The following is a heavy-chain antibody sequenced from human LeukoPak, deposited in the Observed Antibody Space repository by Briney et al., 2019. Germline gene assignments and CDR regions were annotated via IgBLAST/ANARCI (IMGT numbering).Heavy chain of an antibody. CDR3: ARNIIDYTTSSDVDY. CDR1: GYTFTDYF. CDR2: INPHSGGT. Sequence: ASVKVSCKASGYTFTDYFMHWVRQAPGQGLEWVGRINPHSGGTNYAQKFQGRVTITRDTSISTAYMELNRLRSDDTAVYYCARNIIDYTTSSDVDYWGQGTLVTVSS. D-gene: IGHD2/OR15-2a*01. J-gene: IGHJ4*02. V-gene: IGHV1-2*06.